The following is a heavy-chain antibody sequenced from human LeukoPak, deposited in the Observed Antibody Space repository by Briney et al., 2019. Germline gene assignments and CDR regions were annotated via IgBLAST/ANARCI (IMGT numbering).Heavy chain of an antibody. CDR2: ISGRGVST. J-gene: IGHJ4*02. D-gene: IGHD1-20*01. Sequence: GGSLRLSCAASGFTFSTYAMSWVRQAPGTGLGWVSAISGRGVSTSYADSVRGRFTNSRDNSKNTLYLQMNSLRAEDTAVYYCAKAASGNWNDVSDYWGQGTLVTVSS. CDR3: AKAASGNWNDVSDY. CDR1: GFTFSTYA. V-gene: IGHV3-23*01.